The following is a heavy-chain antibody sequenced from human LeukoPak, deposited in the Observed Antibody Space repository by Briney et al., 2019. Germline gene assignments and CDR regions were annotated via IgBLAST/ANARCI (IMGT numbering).Heavy chain of an antibody. D-gene: IGHD3-3*01. J-gene: IGHJ3*01. CDR1: GYSISSGYY. CDR2: IYRSGST. Sequence: SETLSLTCTVSGYSISSGYYWGWIRQPPGKGLEWIGNIYRSGSTYSNPSLKSRVIISVDTSKNQFSLKLSSVTAADTAVYWCARGAFGVLLSAFDFWGQGTMVTVSS. V-gene: IGHV4-38-2*02. CDR3: ARGAFGVLLSAFDF.